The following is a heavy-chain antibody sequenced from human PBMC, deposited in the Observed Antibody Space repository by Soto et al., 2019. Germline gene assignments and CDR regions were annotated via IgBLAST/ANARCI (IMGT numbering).Heavy chain of an antibody. CDR3: ARDRHTVVVSAEGWFDP. J-gene: IGHJ5*02. V-gene: IGHV4-31*03. D-gene: IGHD2-21*02. Sequence: QVQLQESGPGLVKPSQTLSLTCTVSGGSISNGGYYWSWIRQHPEKGLEWIGYIYYSGSTYYNPSIKSRVTISVDTSKNQFSLKLNSVTAADTAVYYYARDRHTVVVSAEGWFDPWGQGTLVTVSS. CDR2: IYYSGST. CDR1: GGSISNGGYY.